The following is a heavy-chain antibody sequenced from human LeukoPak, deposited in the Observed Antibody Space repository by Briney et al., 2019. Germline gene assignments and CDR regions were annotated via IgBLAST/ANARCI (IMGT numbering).Heavy chain of an antibody. CDR1: GGSISGSSYY. CDR2: IYYSGST. CDR3: ARLRGSYDILTGYSYYFNY. D-gene: IGHD3-9*01. V-gene: IGHV4-39*01. Sequence: ASETLSLTCTVSGGSISGSSYYWGWIRQPPGKGLEWIGSIYYSGSTYYNPSLKSRVTISVDTSKNQFSLKLSSVTAADTAVYYCARLRGSYDILTGYSYYFNYWGQGTLVTVSS. J-gene: IGHJ4*02.